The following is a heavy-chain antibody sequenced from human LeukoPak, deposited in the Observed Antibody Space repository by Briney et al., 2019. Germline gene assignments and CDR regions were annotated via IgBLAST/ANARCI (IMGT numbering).Heavy chain of an antibody. J-gene: IGHJ6*04. CDR1: GFTFSSYE. V-gene: IGHV3-48*03. CDR3: AELGITMIGGV. CDR2: ISSSGSTI. D-gene: IGHD3-10*02. Sequence: VGSLRLSCAASGFTFSSYEMNWGRQSPGKGLEWVSYISSSGSTIYYADSVKCRFTISRDNAKNSLYLQMNSLRAEDTAVYYCAELGITMIGGVWGKGTTVTISS.